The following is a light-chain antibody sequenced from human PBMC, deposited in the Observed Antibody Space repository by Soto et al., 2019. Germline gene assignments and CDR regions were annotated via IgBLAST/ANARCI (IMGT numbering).Light chain of an antibody. V-gene: IGKV3-15*01. Sequence: EIVMTQSPATLSVSPGERATLSCRASQSFSTNLAWYQQKPGQSPRLLIYGTSTRATDIPARFSGSGSGTEFTLTISSLQSEDFAVYYCQQHNDWPTFGQGTRLEIK. CDR3: QQHNDWPT. CDR1: QSFSTN. CDR2: GTS. J-gene: IGKJ5*01.